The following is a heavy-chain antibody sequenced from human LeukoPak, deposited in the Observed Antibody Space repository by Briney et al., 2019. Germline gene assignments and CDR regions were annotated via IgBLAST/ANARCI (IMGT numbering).Heavy chain of an antibody. CDR3: VRAFGDY. D-gene: IGHD3-10*01. CDR2: IDTDGTNT. V-gene: IGHV3-74*01. CDR1: GFTLNKYR. Sequence: QPGGSLRLTCAASGFTLNKYRMHWVRQAQGKGLVWVSRIDTDGTNTNYADSAKGRFTISRDNAKNTVYLQMNSLRAEDTAVYYCVRAFGDYWGQGILVTVSS. J-gene: IGHJ4*02.